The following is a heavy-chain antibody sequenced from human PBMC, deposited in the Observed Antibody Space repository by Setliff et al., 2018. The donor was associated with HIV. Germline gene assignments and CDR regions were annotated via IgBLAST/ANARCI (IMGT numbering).Heavy chain of an antibody. J-gene: IGHJ2*01. CDR3: ARDLEGYCSSPSCYPGDL. D-gene: IGHD2-2*01. Sequence: ASVKVSCKVSGYSLTELSMHWVRQAPGQGLEWMGWINPHSGGTNYAQNFHGRVTMTRDTSINTTYMELSSLRSDDTAVYYCARDLEGYCSSPSCYPGDLWGRGTLVTVSS. CDR1: GYSLTELS. CDR2: INPHSGGT. V-gene: IGHV1-2*02.